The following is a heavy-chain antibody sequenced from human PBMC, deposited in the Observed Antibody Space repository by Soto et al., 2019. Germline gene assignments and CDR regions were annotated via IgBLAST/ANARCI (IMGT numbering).Heavy chain of an antibody. D-gene: IGHD1-20*01. CDR1: EFTFRSHF. CDR3: VRDHNWAFDY. J-gene: IGHJ4*02. CDR2: IDQHGSET. V-gene: IGHV3-7*01. Sequence: GGSLRLSCAASEFTFRSHFRTWVRQVPGKGLEWVANIDQHGSETNYVDSVKGRFTISRDNAKDSLYLQMNSLRVEDTALYYCVRDHNWAFDYWAPGTLVTVSS.